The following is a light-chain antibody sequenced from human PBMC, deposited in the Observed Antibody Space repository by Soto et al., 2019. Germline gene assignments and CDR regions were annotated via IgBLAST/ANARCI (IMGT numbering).Light chain of an antibody. Sequence: SVLTPPASGYGSPGQSITISCTGTSSDVGGYNFVSWYQQHPGKAPKLMIYDVRNRPSGVSNRFSGSKSVNTASLTISGLQAEDEADYYCSSYTSISTYVFGTGTKVTVL. CDR1: SSDVGGYNF. CDR2: DVR. CDR3: SSYTSISTYV. J-gene: IGLJ1*01. V-gene: IGLV2-14*01.